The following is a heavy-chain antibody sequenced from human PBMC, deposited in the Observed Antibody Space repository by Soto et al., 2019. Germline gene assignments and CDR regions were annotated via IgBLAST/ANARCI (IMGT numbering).Heavy chain of an antibody. J-gene: IGHJ6*04. CDR2: IYYSGST. Sequence: SETLSLTCTVSGGSISSSSYYWGWIRQPPGKGLEWIGSIYYSGSTYYNPSLKSRVTISVDTSKNQFSLKLSSVTAADTAVYYCARLSHDYYGMDVWGKGTTVTVXS. CDR1: GGSISSSSYY. CDR3: ARLSHDYYGMDV. V-gene: IGHV4-39*01.